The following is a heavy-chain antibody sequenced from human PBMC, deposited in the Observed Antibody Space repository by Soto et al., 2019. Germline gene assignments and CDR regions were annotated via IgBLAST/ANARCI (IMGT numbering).Heavy chain of an antibody. V-gene: IGHV3-48*02. CDR2: ITSSGTTV. CDR1: GFTFSSYS. CDR3: ARGSSNWAYYFDF. Sequence: GGSLRLSCAASGFTFSSYSLNWVRQAPGKGLEWVSYITSSGTTVYYADSVRGRFTISRDNAKNSLYLQMDSLRDDDTAVYYCARGSSNWAYYFDFWGQGTLVTSPQ. J-gene: IGHJ4*02. D-gene: IGHD6-13*01.